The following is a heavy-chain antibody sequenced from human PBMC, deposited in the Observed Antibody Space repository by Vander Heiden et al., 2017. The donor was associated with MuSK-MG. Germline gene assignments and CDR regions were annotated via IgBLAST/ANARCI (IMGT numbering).Heavy chain of an antibody. D-gene: IGHD2-2*01. V-gene: IGHV4-59*08. J-gene: IGHJ4*02. CDR1: GGSISSFY. CDR2: IYYSGST. Sequence: QVQLQESGPGLVKPSETLSLTCPVSGGSISSFYWAWIRQPPGKGLEWIGYIYYSGSTNYNPSLKSRVTISVDTSKNQFSLKLNSVTAADTAVYYCARLYCSSTSCFDYWGQGTLVTVSS. CDR3: ARLYCSSTSCFDY.